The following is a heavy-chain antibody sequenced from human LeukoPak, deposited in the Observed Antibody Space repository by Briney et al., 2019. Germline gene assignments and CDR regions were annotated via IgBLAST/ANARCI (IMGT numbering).Heavy chain of an antibody. Sequence: ASVKVSCKASGYTFTSYYMHWVRQAPGQGLEWMGIINPSGGSTSYAQKFQGRVTMTRDTSTSTVYMELSSLRSEDTAVYYCARVEKALSEGYGFWSGPYFDYWGQGTLVTVSS. CDR2: INPSGGST. V-gene: IGHV1-46*01. D-gene: IGHD3-3*01. CDR1: GYTFTSYY. J-gene: IGHJ4*02. CDR3: ARVEKALSEGYGFWSGPYFDY.